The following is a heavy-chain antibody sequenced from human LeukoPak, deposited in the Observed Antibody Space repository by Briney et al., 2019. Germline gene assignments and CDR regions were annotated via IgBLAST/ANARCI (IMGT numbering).Heavy chain of an antibody. V-gene: IGHV4-59*01. CDR2: IYYSAST. CDR1: GGSINSYY. Sequence: PSETLSLTCTVSGGSINSYYWSWIRQPPGKGLEWVGYIYYSASTNYKPSLKRRVTISVDTSKNQFSLKVSSVTAADTAVYYCASSRSSSGWSLIDNWGQGALVTVSS. D-gene: IGHD6-19*01. CDR3: ASSRSSSGWSLIDN. J-gene: IGHJ4*02.